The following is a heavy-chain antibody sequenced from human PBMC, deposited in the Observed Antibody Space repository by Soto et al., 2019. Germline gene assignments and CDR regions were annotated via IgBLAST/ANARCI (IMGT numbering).Heavy chain of an antibody. Sequence: SETLSLTCAVYGVSFSGYYWTLIRQPPGTGLEWIGEINHSGSTNYNPSLKSRVTISVDTSKNQFSLKLSSVTAADTAVYYCARRGTGGSSYGMDVWGQGTTVTVSS. D-gene: IGHD2-8*02. J-gene: IGHJ6*02. CDR1: GVSFSGYY. CDR2: INHSGST. CDR3: ARRGTGGSSYGMDV. V-gene: IGHV4-34*01.